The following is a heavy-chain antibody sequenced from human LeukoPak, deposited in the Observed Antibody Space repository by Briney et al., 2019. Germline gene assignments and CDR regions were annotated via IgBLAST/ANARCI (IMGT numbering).Heavy chain of an antibody. V-gene: IGHV4-59*01. CDR2: VHYSGST. Sequence: SETLSLTCTVSGGSISSYYWSWIRQPPGKGLEWIGYVHYSGSTNYNPSLKSRVTISVDTSKNQFSLNLSSVTAADTAVYYCARGYSSAWYRSSYFQHWGQGTLVTVSS. CDR3: ARGYSSAWYRSSYFQH. CDR1: GGSISSYY. J-gene: IGHJ1*01. D-gene: IGHD6-13*01.